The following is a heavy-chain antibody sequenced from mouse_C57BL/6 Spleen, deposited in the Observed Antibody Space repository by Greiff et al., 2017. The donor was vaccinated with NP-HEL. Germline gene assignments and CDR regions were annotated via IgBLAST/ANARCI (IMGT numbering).Heavy chain of an antibody. CDR3: ARSAITTAMDY. CDR2: IDPEDGET. CDR1: GFNIKDYY. J-gene: IGHJ4*01. D-gene: IGHD1-1*01. Sequence: EVKLMESGAELVKPGASVKLSCTASGFNIKDYYMHWVKQRTEQGLEWIGRIDPEDGETKYAPKFQGKATITANTSSNTAYLQLSSLTSEDTAVYYCARSAITTAMDYWGQGTSVTVSS. V-gene: IGHV14-2*01.